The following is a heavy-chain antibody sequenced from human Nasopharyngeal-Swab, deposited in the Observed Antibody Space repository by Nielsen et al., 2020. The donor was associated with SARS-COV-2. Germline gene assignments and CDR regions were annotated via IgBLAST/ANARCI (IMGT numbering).Heavy chain of an antibody. V-gene: IGHV3-23*01. CDR3: ASVGALDY. CDR1: GFTFSSYA. J-gene: IGHJ4*02. Sequence: GESLKISCAASGFTFSSYAMSWVRQAPGKGLEWVSAISSSGGSTYCADSVKGRFTISRDNSKNTLYLQMNSLRAEDTAVYYCASVGALDYWGQGTLVTVSS. D-gene: IGHD1-26*01. CDR2: ISSSGGST.